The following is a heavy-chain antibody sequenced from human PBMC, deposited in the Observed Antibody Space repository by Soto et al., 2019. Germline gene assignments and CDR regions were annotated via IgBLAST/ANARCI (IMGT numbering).Heavy chain of an antibody. CDR3: ARDNGYGHFDS. V-gene: IGHV4-31*03. J-gene: IGHJ4*02. Sequence: SETLSLTCTVSGASISSGRSYWSWIRQHPGKGLEWIGYMFYSGSTYYHPSLKSRVNISADTSKNQFSLRLTSVTPADTAVYYCARDNGYGHFDSSGQGTLVTVSS. CDR2: MFYSGST. CDR1: GASISSGRSY. D-gene: IGHD5-12*01.